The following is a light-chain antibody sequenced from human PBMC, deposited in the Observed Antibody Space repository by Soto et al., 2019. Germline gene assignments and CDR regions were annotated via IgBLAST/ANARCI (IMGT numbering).Light chain of an antibody. J-gene: IGKJ5*01. CDR3: HQRSTWPPIT. V-gene: IGKV3-11*01. CDR1: QNIDIY. CDR2: DAS. Sequence: EVVLTESPATLCLSPGERATLSCRASQNIDIYLAWYQQKPGQPPRLLIYDASNRATGIPARFTGSGSGTDFTLTISSLEPEDFAVYYCHQRSTWPPITFGQGTRLDIK.